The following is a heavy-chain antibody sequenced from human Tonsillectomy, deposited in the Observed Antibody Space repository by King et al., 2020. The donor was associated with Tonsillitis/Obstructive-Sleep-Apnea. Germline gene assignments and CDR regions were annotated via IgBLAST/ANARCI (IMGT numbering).Heavy chain of an antibody. CDR2: IDPSDSYT. D-gene: IGHD3-10*01. CDR1: GYSFTIYW. Sequence: DVQLVQSGAEVKKPGESLRLSCKSSGYSFTIYWISWVRQMPGKGLEWMGRIDPSDSYTNYSPSFQGNVTISVDRSISTAYLQWSSLKASDTAIYYCARLRRGHTAALYYYMDVWGEGTTVTVSS. J-gene: IGHJ6*03. CDR3: ARLRRGHTAALYYYMDV. V-gene: IGHV5-10-1*01.